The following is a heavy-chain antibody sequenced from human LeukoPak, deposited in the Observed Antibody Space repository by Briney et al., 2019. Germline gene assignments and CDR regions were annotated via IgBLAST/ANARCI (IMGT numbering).Heavy chain of an antibody. CDR3: AKGPLDYYDSSGYYYVGSY. J-gene: IGHJ4*02. Sequence: PGGSLRLSCAASGFTFSSYGMHWVRQAPGKGLEWVAFIRNDGSNKYYADSVKGRFTISRDNSKNTLYLQMNSLRAEDTAVYYCAKGPLDYYDSSGYYYVGSYWGQGTLVTVSS. CDR2: IRNDGSNK. CDR1: GFTFSSYG. V-gene: IGHV3-30*02. D-gene: IGHD3-22*01.